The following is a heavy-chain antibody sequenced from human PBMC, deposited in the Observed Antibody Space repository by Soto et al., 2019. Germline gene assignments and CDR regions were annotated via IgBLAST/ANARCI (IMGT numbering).Heavy chain of an antibody. CDR2: IIPIFGTA. V-gene: IGHV1-69*06. Sequence: GASVKVSCKASGGTFSSYAISWARQAPLQVLEWMVGIIPIFGTANYAQKFQGRVTITADKSTSTAYMELSSLRSEDTAVYYCARGDIVVVSHYYGMEVWGQGTTVTLSS. J-gene: IGHJ6*01. CDR3: ARGDIVVVSHYYGMEV. CDR1: GGTFSSYA. D-gene: IGHD2-21*01.